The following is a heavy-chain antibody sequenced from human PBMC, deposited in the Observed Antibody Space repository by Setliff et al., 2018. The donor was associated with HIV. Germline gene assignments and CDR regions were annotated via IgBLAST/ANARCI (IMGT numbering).Heavy chain of an antibody. D-gene: IGHD7-27*01. V-gene: IGHV4-61*09. J-gene: IGHJ4*02. CDR2: IYTSRST. CDR1: GGSISSGSYY. Sequence: SETLSLTCTVSGGSISSGSYYWGWVRQPAGKGLEWIGHIYTSRSTNYNPSLKSRVTISVDTSKNQFSLKVSSVTAADTAVYYCARVDSAHGDYYFNYWGQGTLVTSPQ. CDR3: ARVDSAHGDYYFNY.